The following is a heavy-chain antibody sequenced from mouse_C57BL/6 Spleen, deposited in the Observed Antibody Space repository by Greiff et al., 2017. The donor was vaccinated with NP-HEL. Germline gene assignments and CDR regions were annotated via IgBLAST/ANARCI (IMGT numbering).Heavy chain of an antibody. CDR2: ISYDGSN. CDR1: GYSITSGYY. V-gene: IGHV3-6*01. J-gene: IGHJ2*01. Sequence: EVQLQQSGPGLVKPSQSLSLTCSVTGYSITSGYYWNWIRQFPGNKLEWMGYISYDGSNNYNPSLKNRISITRDTSKNQFFLKLNSVTTEDTATYYCASGGDYDGVDYWGQGTTLTVSS. CDR3: ASGGDYDGVDY. D-gene: IGHD2-4*01.